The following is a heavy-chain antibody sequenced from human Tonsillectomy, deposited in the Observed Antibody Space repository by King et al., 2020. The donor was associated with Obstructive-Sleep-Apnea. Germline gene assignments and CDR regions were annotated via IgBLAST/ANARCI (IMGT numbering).Heavy chain of an antibody. V-gene: IGHV3-30*18. CDR1: GFTFSTYS. Sequence: VQLVESGGGVVQPGRSLILSCAVSGFTFSTYSIHCVRQAPGNGLELVAVISFSGSVKYHSDSVKGRFTISSDNSKNTLYLQMNSLRVEDTAVYYCAKEEWIQLWPALDYWGQGTLVTVSS. CDR3: AKEEWIQLWPALDY. CDR2: ISFSGSVK. J-gene: IGHJ4*02. D-gene: IGHD5-18*01.